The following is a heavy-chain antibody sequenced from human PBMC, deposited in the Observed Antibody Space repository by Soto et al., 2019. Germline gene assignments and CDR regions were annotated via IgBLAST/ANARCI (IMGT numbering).Heavy chain of an antibody. CDR1: GFSLSTSGVG. V-gene: IGHV2-5*02. J-gene: IGHJ5*02. CDR2: IYWDDDK. CDR3: XHSSXLYXXXXGXYSGFFDP. D-gene: IGHD1-26*01. Sequence: QITLKESGPTLVKPTQTLTLTCTFSGFSLSTSGVGVGWIRQPPGKALEWLALIYWDDDKRYSPSLKSRLTITKDXXXXXXXXTIXXMDPXXXXXXXXXHSSXLYXXXXGXYSGFFDPWGQGTLVTVSS.